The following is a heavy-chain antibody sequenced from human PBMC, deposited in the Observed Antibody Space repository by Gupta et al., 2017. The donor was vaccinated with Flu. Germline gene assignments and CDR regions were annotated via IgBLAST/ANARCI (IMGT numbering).Heavy chain of an antibody. CDR2: ISSSSSTI. CDR1: GFTFSSYS. Sequence: EVQLVESGGGLVQPGGSLRLSCAASGFTFSSYSMNWVRQAPGKGLEWVSYISSSSSTIYYADSVKGRFTISRDNAKNSLYLQMNSLRDEDTAVYYCARDTPGSYSRSSGFDYWGQGTLVTVSS. V-gene: IGHV3-48*02. CDR3: ARDTPGSYSRSSGFDY. D-gene: IGHD6-6*01. J-gene: IGHJ4*02.